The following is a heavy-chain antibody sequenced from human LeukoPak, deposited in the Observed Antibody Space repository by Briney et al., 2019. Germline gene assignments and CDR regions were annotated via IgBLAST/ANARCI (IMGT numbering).Heavy chain of an antibody. CDR1: GYTFTSYD. CDR3: ARVAGYSNLLDY. J-gene: IGHJ4*02. D-gene: IGHD6-13*01. CDR2: INPNSGGT. V-gene: IGHV1-2*02. Sequence: ASVKVSCKASGYTFTSYDINWVRQATGQGLEWMGWINPNSGGTNYAQKFQGRVTMTRDTSISTAYMELSRLRSDDTAVYYCARVAGYSNLLDYWGQGTLVTVSS.